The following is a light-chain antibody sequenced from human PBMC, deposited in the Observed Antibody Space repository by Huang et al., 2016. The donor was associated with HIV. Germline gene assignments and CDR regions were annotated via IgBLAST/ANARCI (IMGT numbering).Light chain of an antibody. V-gene: IGKV1-NL1*01. CDR3: QQYYSTPPLT. J-gene: IGKJ4*01. CDR2: AAS. Sequence: DIQMTQSPSSLSASVGDRVTVTCRASQGISNSLAWYQQKPGKAPKRLLYAASRLESGVPSRFSGSGSGTDYTRTISSLQPEDFATYYCQQYYSTPPLTFGGGTKVEIK. CDR1: QGISNS.